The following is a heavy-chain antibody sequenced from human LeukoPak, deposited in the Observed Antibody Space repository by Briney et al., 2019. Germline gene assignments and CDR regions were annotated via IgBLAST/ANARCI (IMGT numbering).Heavy chain of an antibody. V-gene: IGHV1-46*01. CDR2: INPSSGST. D-gene: IGHD2-15*01. CDR1: GYTFISYH. J-gene: IGHJ5*02. CDR3: ARDPYSDGSCYNWFDP. Sequence: ASVTVSCTASGYTFISYHMHWVRQAPGQGLEWMGIINPSSGSTSYAQKFQGRATMTRDTSTTTVYMELSSLRSEDTAVYYCARDPYSDGSCYNWFDPWGQGTRVTVSS.